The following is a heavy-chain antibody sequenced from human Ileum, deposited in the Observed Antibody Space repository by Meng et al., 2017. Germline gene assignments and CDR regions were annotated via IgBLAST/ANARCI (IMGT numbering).Heavy chain of an antibody. CDR1: VGSFSGYD. V-gene: IGHV4-34*01. CDR2: INHSGST. J-gene: IGHJ5*02. CDR3: ARGGPWFDP. Sequence: WGAALLKPLETLTLTWAVYVGSFSGYDLSWIRQPPGKGLEWIGEINHSGSTNYNPSLKSRVTISVDTSKNQFSLKLSSVTAADTAVYYCARGGPWFDPWGQGTLVTVSS.